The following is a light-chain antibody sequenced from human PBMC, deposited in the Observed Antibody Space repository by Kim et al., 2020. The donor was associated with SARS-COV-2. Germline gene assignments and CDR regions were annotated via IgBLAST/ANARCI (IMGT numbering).Light chain of an antibody. J-gene: IGKJ4*01. CDR1: QSIGNW. Sequence: LSPGERAPLSCRASQSIGNWIAWYQQKSGQAPRLLIYDASNRATGIPARFSGSGSGTDFTLTISSLEPEDFAVYYCQQRRTWPLTFGGGTKVEIK. V-gene: IGKV3-11*01. CDR3: QQRRTWPLT. CDR2: DAS.